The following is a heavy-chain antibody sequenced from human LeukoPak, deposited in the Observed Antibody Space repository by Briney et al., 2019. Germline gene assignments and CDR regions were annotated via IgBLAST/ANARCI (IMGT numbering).Heavy chain of an antibody. CDR3: ARGGRYCSGGSCYFNWFDP. D-gene: IGHD2-15*01. V-gene: IGHV1-2*02. CDR1: GYTFTGYY. CDR2: INPNSGGT. Sequence: ASVKVSCKASGYTFTGYYMHWVRQPPGQGLEGMGWINPNSGGTNYAQKSQGRVTMTRDTSISTAYMELSRLRSDDTAVYYCARGGRYCSGGSCYFNWFDPWGQGTLVTVSS. J-gene: IGHJ5*02.